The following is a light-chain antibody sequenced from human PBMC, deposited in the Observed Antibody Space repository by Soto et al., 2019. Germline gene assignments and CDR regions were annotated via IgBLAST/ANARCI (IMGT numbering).Light chain of an antibody. V-gene: IGKV1-39*01. CDR3: QQSYITPYT. Sequence: DIQMTQSPSSLSASEGDTVTITRRASQSISVHLNWYQQKGGKVPKLLIYAASNLYSGVPSRFSGSGSETDFALTISSLQPEDFATYYCQQSYITPYTFGQGTRLEIK. CDR1: QSISVH. CDR2: AAS. J-gene: IGKJ2*01.